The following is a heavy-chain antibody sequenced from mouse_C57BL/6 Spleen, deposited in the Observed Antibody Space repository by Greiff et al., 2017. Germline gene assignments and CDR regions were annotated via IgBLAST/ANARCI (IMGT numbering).Heavy chain of an antibody. CDR3: ARSAFITTVVAPFDY. Sequence: VQLQQSGPELVKPGASVKISCKASGYAFSSSWMNWVKQRPGKGLEWIGRIYPGDGDTNYNGKFKGKATLTADKSSSTAYMQLSSLTSEDSAVYFCARSAFITTVVAPFDYWGQSTTLTVSS. CDR1: GYAFSSSW. J-gene: IGHJ2*01. CDR2: IYPGDGDT. V-gene: IGHV1-82*01. D-gene: IGHD1-1*01.